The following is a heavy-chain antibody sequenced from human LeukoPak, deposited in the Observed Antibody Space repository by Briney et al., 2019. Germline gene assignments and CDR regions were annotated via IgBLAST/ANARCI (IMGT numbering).Heavy chain of an antibody. CDR2: INYRGST. Sequence: KPSETLSLTCTVSGGSISSNGYYWGWIRQPPGRGLEWIGSINYRGSTYYKSSLKSRVSISVDTSKNQFSLKLSSVTAADTAVYYCAGQKRWALSFDYWGQGTLVTVSS. D-gene: IGHD5-24*01. J-gene: IGHJ4*02. CDR3: AGQKRWALSFDY. CDR1: GGSISSNGYY. V-gene: IGHV4-39*01.